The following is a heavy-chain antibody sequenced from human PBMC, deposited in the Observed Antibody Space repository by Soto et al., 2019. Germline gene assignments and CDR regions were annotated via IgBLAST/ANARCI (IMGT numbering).Heavy chain of an antibody. Sequence: EVQLVESGGGLVRPGGSLRLSCAASGFTFSRYSMNWVRQAPGKGLEWVSSISSTTNDIYYADSMKGRFTVPRDNAKNSVYLDMNSLSAEDTAVYYCARESEDLTSNFDYLGQGTLVTVSS. CDR3: ARESEDLTSNFDY. CDR2: ISSTTNDI. CDR1: GFTFSRYS. V-gene: IGHV3-21*01. J-gene: IGHJ4*02.